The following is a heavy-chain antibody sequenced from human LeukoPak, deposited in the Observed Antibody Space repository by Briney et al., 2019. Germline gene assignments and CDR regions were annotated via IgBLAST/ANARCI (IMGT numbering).Heavy chain of an antibody. CDR1: GFTFDDYA. CDR3: AKEIAGDHDAFDI. Sequence: GGSLRLSCAASGFTFDDYAMHWVRQAPGKGLEWVSGISWNSGSIGYADSVKGRFTVSRDNAKNSLYLQMISLRAEDTALYYCAKEIAGDHDAFDIWGQGTMVTVSS. D-gene: IGHD6-13*01. J-gene: IGHJ3*02. CDR2: ISWNSGSI. V-gene: IGHV3-9*01.